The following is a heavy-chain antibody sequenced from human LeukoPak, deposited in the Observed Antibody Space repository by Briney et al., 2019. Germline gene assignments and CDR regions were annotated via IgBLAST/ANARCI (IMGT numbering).Heavy chain of an antibody. J-gene: IGHJ3*02. Sequence: GGSLRLSCAAPGIAFSRYWMHWVRQAPGKGLVWISLVKLDGTVATYADSVRGRFTISRDNAKNTLYLQMNSLRAEDTAVYYCTTGLVSAFEIWGQGTVVTVSS. V-gene: IGHV3-74*01. CDR2: VKLDGTVA. CDR1: GIAFSRYW. D-gene: IGHD1-14*01. CDR3: TTGLVSAFEI.